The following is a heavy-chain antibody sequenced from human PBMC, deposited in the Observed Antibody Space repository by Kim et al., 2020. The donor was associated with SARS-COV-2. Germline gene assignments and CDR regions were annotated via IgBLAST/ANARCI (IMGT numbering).Heavy chain of an antibody. CDR3: ARAHSRRITIFGVVIIRRFDY. V-gene: IGHV3-48*02. D-gene: IGHD3-3*01. J-gene: IGHJ4*02. Sequence: FTISRDNAKNSLYLQMNSLRDEDTAVYYCARAHSRRITIFGVVIIRRFDYWGQGTLVTVSS.